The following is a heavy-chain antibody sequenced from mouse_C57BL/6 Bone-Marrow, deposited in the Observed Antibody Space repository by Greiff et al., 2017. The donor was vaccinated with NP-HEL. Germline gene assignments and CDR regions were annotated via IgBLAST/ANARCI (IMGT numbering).Heavy chain of an antibody. CDR2: INPSNGGT. CDR3: AREGRWVRRGYWYFDV. D-gene: IGHD2-2*01. J-gene: IGHJ1*03. Sequence: VQLQQPGTELVKPGTSVKLSCKSSGYTFTSYWMHWVKQRPGQGLEWIGNINPSNGGTNYNEKFKSKATLTVDTSSSTSYMQLSSLTSDDSAVYYCAREGRWVRRGYWYFDVWDTGTTVTVSS. V-gene: IGHV1-53*01. CDR1: GYTFTSYW.